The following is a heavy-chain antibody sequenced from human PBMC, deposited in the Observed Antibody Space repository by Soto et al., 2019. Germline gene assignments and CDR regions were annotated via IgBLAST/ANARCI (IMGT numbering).Heavy chain of an antibody. CDR1: GGSMIAYY. Sequence: PSETLSLTCTVSGGSMIAYYWNWMRQPPGKGLQWIGYTYYSGSTTYNPSLKSRVTISVDSSKNQFSLKLDSVTPADTAVYYCARVRGTAGKRYFDYWGTGTLVTVSS. D-gene: IGHD6-13*01. V-gene: IGHV4-59*01. CDR3: ARVRGTAGKRYFDY. J-gene: IGHJ4*02. CDR2: TYYSGST.